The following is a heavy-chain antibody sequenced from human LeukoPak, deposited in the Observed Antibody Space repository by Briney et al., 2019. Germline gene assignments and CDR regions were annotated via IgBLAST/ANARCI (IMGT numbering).Heavy chain of an antibody. Sequence: ASVNVSCKASGYTFTGYYMHWVRQAPGQGLEWMGWINPNSGGTNYAQKFQGRVTMTRDTSITTAYMELSRLSSDDTAVYYCARHPGKVTNDWYFDLWGRGTLVTVSS. CDR1: GYTFTGYY. D-gene: IGHD4-23*01. CDR2: INPNSGGT. CDR3: ARHPGKVTNDWYFDL. V-gene: IGHV1-2*02. J-gene: IGHJ2*01.